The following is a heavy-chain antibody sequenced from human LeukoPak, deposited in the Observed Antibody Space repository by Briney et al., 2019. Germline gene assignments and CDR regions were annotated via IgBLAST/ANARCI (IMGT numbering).Heavy chain of an antibody. J-gene: IGHJ4*02. CDR3: ARRSKGYEGYEDY. D-gene: IGHD5-12*01. Sequence: KPSETLSLTCTVSGGSISSYYWSWIRQPPGKGLEWIGYIYYSGSTNYNPSLKSRVTISVDTSKNQFSLKLSSVTAADTAVYYCARRSKGYEGYEDYWGQGTLVTVSS. CDR1: GGSISSYY. CDR2: IYYSGST. V-gene: IGHV4-59*08.